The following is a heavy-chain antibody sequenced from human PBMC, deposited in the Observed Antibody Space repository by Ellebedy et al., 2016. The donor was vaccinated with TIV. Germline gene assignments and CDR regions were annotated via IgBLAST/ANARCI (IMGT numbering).Heavy chain of an antibody. CDR1: GFTFSSYA. Sequence: GGSLRLSXAASGFTFSSYAMHWVRQAPGKGLEWVAVISYDGSNKYYADSVKGRFTISRDNSKNTLYLQMNSLRAEDTAVYYCARARGYCSSTSCYSYYFDYWGQGTLVTVSS. CDR2: ISYDGSNK. J-gene: IGHJ4*02. CDR3: ARARGYCSSTSCYSYYFDY. D-gene: IGHD2-2*01. V-gene: IGHV3-30-3*01.